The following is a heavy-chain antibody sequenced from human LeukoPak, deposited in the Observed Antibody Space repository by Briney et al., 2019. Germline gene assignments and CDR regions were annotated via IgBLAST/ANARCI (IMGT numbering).Heavy chain of an antibody. CDR1: GASITSYY. CDR3: ARGPYGSGSYY. J-gene: IGHJ4*02. Sequence: PSETLSLTCTVSGASITSYYWSWIRQPPGKGLEWIGYIYHSGSSNYNYNPSLKSRVTMSVDTSKNQFSLKLTSVTAADTAVYFCARGPYGSGSYYWGQGTLVTVSS. CDR2: IYHSGSSNY. D-gene: IGHD3-10*01. V-gene: IGHV4-59*08.